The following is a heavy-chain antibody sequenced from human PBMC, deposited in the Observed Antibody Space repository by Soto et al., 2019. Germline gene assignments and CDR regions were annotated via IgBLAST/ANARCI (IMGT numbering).Heavy chain of an antibody. CDR1: GFTFSSYA. J-gene: IGHJ6*02. V-gene: IGHV3-30-3*01. Sequence: QVQLVESGGGVVQPGRSLRLSCAASGFTFSSYAMHWVRQAPGKGLEWVAVISYDGSNKYYADSVKGRFTISRDNSKNTLYLQMNSLRAADTAVYYCARVGVLVPAAWGYYGMDVWGQGTTVTVSS. CDR3: ARVGVLVPAAWGYYGMDV. D-gene: IGHD2-2*01. CDR2: ISYDGSNK.